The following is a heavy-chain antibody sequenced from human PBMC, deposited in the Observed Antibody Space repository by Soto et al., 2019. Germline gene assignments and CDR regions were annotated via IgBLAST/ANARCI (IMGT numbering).Heavy chain of an antibody. J-gene: IGHJ6*01. Sequence: GASVNFSCKASGGTFSTYAISWVRQAPGQGLEWMGAIIPIFGTANYAQKFQGRVTITADESTSTAYMELSSLRSEDTAVYYCAIRYYDFWSGYYTRLTPQNGYYYYGMDVWGQGTTVTVSS. D-gene: IGHD3-3*01. V-gene: IGHV1-69*13. CDR3: AIRYYDFWSGYYTRLTPQNGYYYYGMDV. CDR2: IIPIFGTA. CDR1: GGTFSTYA.